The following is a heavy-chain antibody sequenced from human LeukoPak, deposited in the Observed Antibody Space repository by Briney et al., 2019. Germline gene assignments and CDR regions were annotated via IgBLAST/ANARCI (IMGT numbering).Heavy chain of an antibody. D-gene: IGHD3-3*01. CDR3: AREDRHGFGVVISYHYGMDV. Sequence: GGSLRLSCVASGFTFDDYGMSWVRQAPGKGLEWVANIKQDGSEKYYVDSVKGRFTISRDNAKNSLYLQMNSLRAEDTAVYYCAREDRHGFGVVISYHYGMDVWGQGTTVTVSS. V-gene: IGHV3-7*01. CDR1: GFTFDDYG. CDR2: IKQDGSEK. J-gene: IGHJ6*02.